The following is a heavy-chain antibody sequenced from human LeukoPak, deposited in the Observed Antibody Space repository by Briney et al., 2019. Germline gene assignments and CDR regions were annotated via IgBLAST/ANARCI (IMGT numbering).Heavy chain of an antibody. CDR3: ARENYYGSGSYGDYFEY. D-gene: IGHD3-10*01. Sequence: SETLSLTCTVSGVSISSGSYYWSWIRQPPEKGLEWIGYIYYTGSTNYNPSLKSRVTISVDTSKNQFSLRLSSVTAADTAVYYCARENYYGSGSYGDYFEYWGRGTLVTVSS. CDR2: IYYTGST. J-gene: IGHJ4*02. CDR1: GVSISSGSYY. V-gene: IGHV4-61*01.